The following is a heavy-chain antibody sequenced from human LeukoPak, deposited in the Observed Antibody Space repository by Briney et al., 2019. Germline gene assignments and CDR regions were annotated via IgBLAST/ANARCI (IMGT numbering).Heavy chain of an antibody. J-gene: IGHJ4*02. CDR1: RYTFTDYY. Sequence: GASVNVSCKCSRYTFTDYYIHWVGQAAAKGREGMGWINPNSGGTKHAQNFQGRVTMTRDTSISTAYMELSSLRSDDTAVYYCARTLTTWPYYFDFWGQGTLVTVSS. CDR3: ARTLTTWPYYFDF. CDR2: INPNSGGT. V-gene: IGHV1-2*02. D-gene: IGHD4/OR15-4a*01.